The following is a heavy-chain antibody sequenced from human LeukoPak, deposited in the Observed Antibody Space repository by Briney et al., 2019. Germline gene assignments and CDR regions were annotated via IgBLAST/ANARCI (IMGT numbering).Heavy chain of an antibody. CDR1: GFSLTTSGVG. D-gene: IGHD1-26*01. V-gene: IGHV2-5*02. CDR3: AHRLVGFTGSYYQSYFDF. Sequence: SGPTLVKPTQTLTLTCTFSGFSLTTSGVGVGWIRQPPGKALEWLAVIYWDDDKRYSPSVENRLTITKDTSKNQVVLTMTNMDPVDTATYYCAHRLVGFTGSYYQSYFDFWGRGTLVTVSS. J-gene: IGHJ4*02. CDR2: IYWDDDK.